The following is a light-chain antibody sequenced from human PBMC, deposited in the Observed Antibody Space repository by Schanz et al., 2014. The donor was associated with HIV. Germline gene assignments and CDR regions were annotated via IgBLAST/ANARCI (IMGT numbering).Light chain of an antibody. CDR1: QSINGNF. J-gene: IGKJ1*01. V-gene: IGKV3-20*01. Sequence: EIVLTQSPGTLSVSPGERATLSCRASQSINGNFLGWYQQKLGQAPRLVIFGASNRATGIPDRFSGSEAGTDFTLIISRVEPEDYAVYYCQLYGTPPWTFGQGTRVEVK. CDR2: GAS. CDR3: QLYGTPPWT.